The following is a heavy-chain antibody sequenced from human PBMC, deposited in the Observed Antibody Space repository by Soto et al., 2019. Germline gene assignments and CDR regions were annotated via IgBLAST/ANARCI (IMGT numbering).Heavy chain of an antibody. V-gene: IGHV5-10-1*01. J-gene: IGHJ6*02. CDR1: GYSFTSYW. CDR2: IDPSDSYT. Sequence: GESLKISCKGSGYSFTSYWISWVRQMPGKGLEWMGRIDPSDSYTNYSPSFQGHVTISADKSISTAYLQWSSLKASDTAMYDLDYHYYGMDVWGQGTTVTVSS. D-gene: IGHD3-3*01. CDR3: DYHYYGMDV.